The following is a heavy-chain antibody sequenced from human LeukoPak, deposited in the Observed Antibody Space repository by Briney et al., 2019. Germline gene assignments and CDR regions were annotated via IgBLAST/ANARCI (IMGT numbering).Heavy chain of an antibody. J-gene: IGHJ5*02. CDR1: GYIFTGYY. CDR2: INPNSGAT. V-gene: IGHV1-2*02. Sequence: APVKVSCKASGYIFTGYYMHCVRQAPGQGLEWMGWINPNSGATNYEQKFQGRVTMTRDTSISTAYMELSRLRSDDTALYYCVRDIEELLPGANRFDPWGQGTLVTVSS. D-gene: IGHD1-26*01. CDR3: VRDIEELLPGANRFDP.